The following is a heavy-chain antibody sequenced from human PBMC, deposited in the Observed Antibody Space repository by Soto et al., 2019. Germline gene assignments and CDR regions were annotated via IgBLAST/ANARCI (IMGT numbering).Heavy chain of an antibody. CDR2: ISGSGGAT. CDR3: SHYYFDY. CDR1: GFTFSSYA. Sequence: GGSLRLSCAASGFTFSSYAMSWVRQAPGKGLEWVSAISGSGGATYCADSVKGRFTISRDNSKNTLYLQMNSLRAEDTALYYCSHYYFDYWGQGTLVTVSS. V-gene: IGHV3-23*01. J-gene: IGHJ4*02.